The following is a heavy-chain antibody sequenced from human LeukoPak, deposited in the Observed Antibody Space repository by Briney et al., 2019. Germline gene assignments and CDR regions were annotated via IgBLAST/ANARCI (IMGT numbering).Heavy chain of an antibody. V-gene: IGHV3-72*01. Sequence: GGPLRLSCADSGFTLSDHNMDWVRQAPGKGLEWVGRTRNKANNYTTEYAASVKGRFTISRDDSKKSLHLQMNSLKTEDTAVYYCAGVSSSWYYDYWGQGTLVTVSS. CDR2: TRNKANNYTT. D-gene: IGHD6-13*01. J-gene: IGHJ4*02. CDR1: GFTLSDHN. CDR3: AGVSSSWYYDY.